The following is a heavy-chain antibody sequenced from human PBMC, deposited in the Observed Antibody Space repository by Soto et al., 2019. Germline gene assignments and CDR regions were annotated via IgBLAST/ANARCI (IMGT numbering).Heavy chain of an antibody. CDR2: IYYSGST. Sequence: PSETLSLTCTVSGGSVTTGSYYWSWIRQPPGKGLEWIGYIYYSGSTNYNPSLKSRVTISVDTSKNQFSLKLRSVTAADTAVYNCANYPTTVTSDYWGQGTLVTVSS. V-gene: IGHV4-61*01. CDR3: ANYPTTVTSDY. CDR1: GGSVTTGSYY. J-gene: IGHJ4*02. D-gene: IGHD4-17*01.